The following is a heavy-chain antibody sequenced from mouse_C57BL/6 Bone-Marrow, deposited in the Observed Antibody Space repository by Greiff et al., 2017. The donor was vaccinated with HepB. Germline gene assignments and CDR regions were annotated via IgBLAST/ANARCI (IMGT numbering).Heavy chain of an antibody. J-gene: IGHJ2*01. V-gene: IGHV1-69*01. Sequence: QVQLKQPGAELVMPGASVKLSCKASGYTFTSYWMHWVKQRPGQGLEWIGEIDPSDSYTNYNQKFKGKSTLTVDKSSSTAYMQLSSLTSEDSAVYYCARLYYYGSSYYFDYWGQGTTLTVSS. CDR3: ARLYYYGSSYYFDY. CDR1: GYTFTSYW. D-gene: IGHD1-1*01. CDR2: IDPSDSYT.